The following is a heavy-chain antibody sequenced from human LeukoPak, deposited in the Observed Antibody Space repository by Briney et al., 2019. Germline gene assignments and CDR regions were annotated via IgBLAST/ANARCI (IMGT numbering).Heavy chain of an antibody. CDR3: ARDRLNVVVTAIGWFDP. V-gene: IGHV3-7*01. J-gene: IGHJ5*02. D-gene: IGHD2-21*02. CDR2: IKQDGSEK. CDR1: GFTFSSYW. Sequence: GGSLRLSCAASGFTFSSYWMSWVRQAPGKGLEGVANIKQDGSEKYYVDSVKGRFTISRDNAKNSLYLQMNSLRAEDTAVYYCARDRLNVVVTAIGWFDPWGQGTLVTVSS.